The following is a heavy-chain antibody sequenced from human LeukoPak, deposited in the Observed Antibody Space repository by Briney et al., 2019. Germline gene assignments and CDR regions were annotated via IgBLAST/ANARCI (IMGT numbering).Heavy chain of an antibody. J-gene: IGHJ4*02. D-gene: IGHD5-24*01. V-gene: IGHV1-46*01. CDR2: INPSSGSI. CDR3: AGDGEMTTKLYYFDC. Sequence: ASVKVSCKASGYIFTSYYMHWVRQAPGQGLEWMGIINPSSGSISYAQKFQGRVTVTRDTSTSTVYMELSSLRSEDTAVYYCAGDGEMTTKLYYFDCWGQGTLVTVSS. CDR1: GYIFTSYY.